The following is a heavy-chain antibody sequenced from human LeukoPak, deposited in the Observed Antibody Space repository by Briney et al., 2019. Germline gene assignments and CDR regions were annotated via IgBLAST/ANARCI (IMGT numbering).Heavy chain of an antibody. Sequence: SETLSLTCTVSGGSISSGSYYWSWIRQPAGKGLEWIGRIYTSGGTNYNPSLKSRVTISVDTSRNQFSLKLSSVTAADTAVYYCARSTDYYDSSEDYWGQGTLVTVPS. CDR2: IYTSGGT. D-gene: IGHD3-22*01. V-gene: IGHV4-61*02. CDR3: ARSTDYYDSSEDY. CDR1: GGSISSGSYY. J-gene: IGHJ4*02.